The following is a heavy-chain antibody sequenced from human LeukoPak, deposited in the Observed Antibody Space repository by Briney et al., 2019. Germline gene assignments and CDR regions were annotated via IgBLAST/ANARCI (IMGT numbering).Heavy chain of an antibody. J-gene: IGHJ3*02. CDR3: AREGGSYYPDAFDI. Sequence: GGSLRLSCAASGFTVSSNYKSWVRQAPGKGLEWVSVIYSGGSTYYADSVKGRFTISRDNSKNTLYLQMNSLRAEDTAVYYCAREGGSYYPDAFDIWGQGTMVTVSS. V-gene: IGHV3-53*01. D-gene: IGHD1-26*01. CDR2: IYSGGST. CDR1: GFTVSSNY.